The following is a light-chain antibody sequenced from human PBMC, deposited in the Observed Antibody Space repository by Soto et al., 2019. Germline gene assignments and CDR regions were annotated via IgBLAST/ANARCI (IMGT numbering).Light chain of an antibody. Sequence: QSALTQPASVSGSPGQSITISCTGTSSDVGGYNYVSWYQQHPGKAPKLMIYEVSNRPSGVSNCFSGSKSGNTASLTISGLQAEDEADYYCSSYTSSSTLFGTGTKVTVL. CDR1: SSDVGGYNY. V-gene: IGLV2-14*01. CDR2: EVS. CDR3: SSYTSSSTL. J-gene: IGLJ1*01.